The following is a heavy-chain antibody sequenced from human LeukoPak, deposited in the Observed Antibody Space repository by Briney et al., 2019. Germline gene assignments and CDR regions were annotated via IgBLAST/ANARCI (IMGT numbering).Heavy chain of an antibody. J-gene: IGHJ1*01. D-gene: IGHD5-18*01. CDR1: GYTFTSYS. CDR2: INPSGGTT. V-gene: IGHV1-46*01. CDR3: ARDSGYSYGTRTEYFQH. Sequence: ASVKVSCKASGYTFTSYSIHWVRQAPGQGLEWMGIINPSGGTTTYTQKFQGRVTMTRDMSTSTVYMELSSLRSEDTGVYYCARDSGYSYGTRTEYFQHWGQGTLVTVSS.